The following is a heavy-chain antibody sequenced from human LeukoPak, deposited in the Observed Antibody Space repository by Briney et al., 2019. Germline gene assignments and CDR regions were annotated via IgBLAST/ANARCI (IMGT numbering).Heavy chain of an antibody. D-gene: IGHD1-1*01. CDR3: AMRNDLWFDP. V-gene: IGHV5-51*01. CDR2: IYPGDSDT. Sequence: GESLEISCKVSGYTFTNYWIAWVRQMPGKGLEWMGIIYPGDSDTRYSPSFQGQVTISADKSISTAYLQWSSLKASDTAMYYCAMRNDLWFDPWGQGTLVTVSS. J-gene: IGHJ5*02. CDR1: GYTFTNYW.